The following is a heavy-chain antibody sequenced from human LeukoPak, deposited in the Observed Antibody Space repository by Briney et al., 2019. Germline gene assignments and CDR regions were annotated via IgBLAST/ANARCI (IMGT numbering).Heavy chain of an antibody. V-gene: IGHV4-59*01. Sequence: PSETLSLTCTVSGGSISSYYWSWIRRPPGKGLEWIGYIYYSGSTNYNPSLKSRVTISVDTSKNQFSLKLSSVTAADTAVYYCAGDSSGYSVPSYWGQGTLVTVSS. J-gene: IGHJ4*02. CDR1: GGSISSYY. CDR2: IYYSGST. D-gene: IGHD3-22*01. CDR3: AGDSSGYSVPSY.